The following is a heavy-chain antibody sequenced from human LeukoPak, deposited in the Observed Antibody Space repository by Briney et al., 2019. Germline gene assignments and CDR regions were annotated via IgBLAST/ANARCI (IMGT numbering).Heavy chain of an antibody. V-gene: IGHV3-30-3*01. CDR2: ISYDGSNK. Sequence: GRSVRLSCAASGFTFSSYAMHWVRQAPGKGLEWVAVISYDGSNKYYADSVKGRFTISRDNSKNTLYLQMNSQRAEDTAVYYCARDNDYYRGAFDIWGQGTMVTVSS. J-gene: IGHJ3*02. CDR3: ARDNDYYRGAFDI. CDR1: GFTFSSYA. D-gene: IGHD1-1*01.